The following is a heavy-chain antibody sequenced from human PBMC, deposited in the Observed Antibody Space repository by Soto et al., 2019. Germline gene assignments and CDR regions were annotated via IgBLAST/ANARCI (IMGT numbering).Heavy chain of an antibody. D-gene: IGHD3-3*01. V-gene: IGHV1-2*04. J-gene: IGHJ6*02. CDR1: GYTFTGYY. Sequence: ASVKVSCKASGYTFTGYYMHWVRQAPGQGLEWMGWINPNSGGTNYAQKFQGWVTMTRDTSISTAYMELSRLRSDDTAVYYCARASLRSKNRPDYGMDVWGQGTTVTVSS. CDR2: INPNSGGT. CDR3: ARASLRSKNRPDYGMDV.